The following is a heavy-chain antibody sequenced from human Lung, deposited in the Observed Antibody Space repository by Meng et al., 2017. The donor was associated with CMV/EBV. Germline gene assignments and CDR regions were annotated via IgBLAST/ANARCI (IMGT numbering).Heavy chain of an antibody. CDR3: ASFTRQLQVVGAIYWYADL. D-gene: IGHD2-15*01. J-gene: IGHJ2*01. CDR2: TFRAGNT. V-gene: IGHV3-66*02. Sequence: GGSXRLSCAASGPSVTTNDINCVRHAPGRGLEWVSITFRAGNTYYTDSVKGRFTVSRDNSKNTLYLQMDSLRVEDTAVYYCASFTRQLQVVGAIYWYADLXGRGXLVTVSS. CDR1: GPSVTTND.